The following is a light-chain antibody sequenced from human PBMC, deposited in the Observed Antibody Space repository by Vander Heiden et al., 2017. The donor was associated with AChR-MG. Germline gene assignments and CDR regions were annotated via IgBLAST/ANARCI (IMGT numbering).Light chain of an antibody. J-gene: IGLJ1*01. V-gene: IGLV1-44*01. CDR3: ATWDDSLNGLYV. CDR1: GPNIGSNT. Sequence: QSVLTQPPSASGTPGQRVTVSCSGSGPNIGSNTVDWYQHLPGAAPRLLIYTNNLRPSGVPDRFSGSKSGTSASLAISGLQSDDEADYYCATWDDSLNGLYVFGAGTKVTVL. CDR2: TNN.